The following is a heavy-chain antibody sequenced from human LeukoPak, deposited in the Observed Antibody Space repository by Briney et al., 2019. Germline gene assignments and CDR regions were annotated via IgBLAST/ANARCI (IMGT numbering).Heavy chain of an antibody. CDR1: GYTLTELS. CDR2: FDPEDGET. D-gene: IGHD3-16*01. CDR3: ATDQDYDYVWGSFAFDI. V-gene: IGHV1-24*01. J-gene: IGHJ3*02. Sequence: ASVKVSCKVSGYTLTELSMHWVRQAPGKGLEWMGGFDPEDGETIYAQKFQGRVTMTEDTSTDTAYMELSSLRSEDTAVYYCATDQDYDYVWGSFAFDIWGQGTMVTVSS.